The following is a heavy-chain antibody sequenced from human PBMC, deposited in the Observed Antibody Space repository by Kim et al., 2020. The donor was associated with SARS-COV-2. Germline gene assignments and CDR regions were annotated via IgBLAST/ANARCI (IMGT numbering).Heavy chain of an antibody. D-gene: IGHD2-15*01. CDR1: GGSVNSASHY. V-gene: IGHV4-39*01. Sequence: SETLSLTCTVSGGSVNSASHYWAWIRQPPGKGLEWIGTVYYSGITYYIPSLSDRVTMSVDSSKNQFSLTLSFVTAADTAVYFCARLDLSIDQYNYGLDV. J-gene: IGHJ6*01. CDR3: ARLDLSIDQYNYGLDV. CDR2: VYYSGIT.